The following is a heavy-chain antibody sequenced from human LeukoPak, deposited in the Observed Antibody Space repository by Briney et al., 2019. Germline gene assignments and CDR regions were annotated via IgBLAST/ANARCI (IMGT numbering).Heavy chain of an antibody. D-gene: IGHD1-7*01. CDR3: ARVGTVLDGGY. J-gene: IGHJ4*02. Sequence: SETPSLTCTVYGGSISSDYWSWIRQPPGKGLDWIGYIYYSGGTNYNPSLKSRVTISVDTSKKQFSLKLSSVTAADTAVYYCARVGTVLDGGYWGQGILVTVSS. CDR2: IYYSGGT. V-gene: IGHV4-59*01. CDR1: GGSISSDY.